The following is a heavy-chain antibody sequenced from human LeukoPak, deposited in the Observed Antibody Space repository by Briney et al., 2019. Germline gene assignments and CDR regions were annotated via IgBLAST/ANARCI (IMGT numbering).Heavy chain of an antibody. CDR3: ARKGIGSSRYQNMDV. V-gene: IGHV3-23*01. CDR2: ISGSGGST. CDR1: GFTFSSYA. J-gene: IGHJ6*03. D-gene: IGHD6-25*01. Sequence: PGGSLRLSCAASGFTFSSYAMSWVRQAPGKGLEWVSAISGSGGSTYYADSVKGRFTISSDNSKTTLYLQMNSLRAEDTAVYYCARKGIGSSRYQNMDVWGKGTTVTVSS.